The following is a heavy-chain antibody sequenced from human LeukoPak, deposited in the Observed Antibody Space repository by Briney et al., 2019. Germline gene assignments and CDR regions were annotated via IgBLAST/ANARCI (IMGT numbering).Heavy chain of an antibody. D-gene: IGHD1-26*01. J-gene: IGHJ6*04. Sequence: GGSLRLSCAASGFTVSSNYMSWVRQAPGKGLEWVSVIYSGGSTYYADSVKGRFTISRDNSKNTLYLQMNSLRAEDTAVYYCARDSLRSHGMDVWGKGTTVNVSS. CDR3: ARDSLRSHGMDV. CDR2: IYSGGST. V-gene: IGHV3-53*01. CDR1: GFTVSSNY.